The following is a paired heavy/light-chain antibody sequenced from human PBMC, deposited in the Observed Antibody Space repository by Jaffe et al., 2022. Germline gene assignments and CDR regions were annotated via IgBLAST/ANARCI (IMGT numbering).Light chain of an antibody. V-gene: IGLV1-51*01. J-gene: IGLJ3*02. CDR2: DNN. CDR1: SSNIGNNY. Sequence: QSVLTQPPSVSAAPGQKVTISCSGSSSNIGNNYVSWYQQLPGTAPKLLIYDNNKRPSGIPDRFSGSKSATSATLGITGLQTGDEADYYCGTWDSSLSAWVFGGGTMLTVL. CDR3: GTWDSSLSAWV.
Heavy chain of an antibody. V-gene: IGHV3-49*04. Sequence: EVQLVESGGGLVQPGRSLRMSCTGSGFTFRDYHINWVRQAPGKGLEWVGFIRSKAYGGTTEDAASVKGRFTISRDDSKSIAYLQMNSLKTEDTAVYYCTRFYNGNYIDYWGQGTLVTVSS. D-gene: IGHD2-8*01. J-gene: IGHJ4*02. CDR2: IRSKAYGGTT. CDR3: TRFYNGNYIDY. CDR1: GFTFRDYH.